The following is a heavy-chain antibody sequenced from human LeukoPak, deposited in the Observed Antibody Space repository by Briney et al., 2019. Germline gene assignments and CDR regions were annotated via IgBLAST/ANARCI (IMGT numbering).Heavy chain of an antibody. CDR2: INPNSGGT. Sequence: ASVKVSCKASGYTFTGYYMHWVRQAPGQGLEWMGWINPNSGGTNYAQKFQGRVTMTRDTSISTAYMELSRLRSDDTAVYYCSRDLGSGGKRTAGYWGQGTLVTVPS. J-gene: IGHJ4*02. CDR1: GYTFTGYY. D-gene: IGHD4-23*01. CDR3: SRDLGSGGKRTAGY. V-gene: IGHV1-2*02.